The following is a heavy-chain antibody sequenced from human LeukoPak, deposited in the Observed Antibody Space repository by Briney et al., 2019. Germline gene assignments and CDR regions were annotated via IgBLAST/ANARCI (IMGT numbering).Heavy chain of an antibody. Sequence: SETLSLTCTVSGGSISGYYWSWIRQPPGKGLEWIAYIYYNGISNYNPSLKSRVIISVDSSKNQFSLKLSSVTAADTAVYYCARVRQPPFYGMDVWGQGTTVTVSS. J-gene: IGHJ6*02. CDR3: ARVRQPPFYGMDV. V-gene: IGHV4-59*01. D-gene: IGHD6-13*01. CDR2: IYYNGIS. CDR1: GGSISGYY.